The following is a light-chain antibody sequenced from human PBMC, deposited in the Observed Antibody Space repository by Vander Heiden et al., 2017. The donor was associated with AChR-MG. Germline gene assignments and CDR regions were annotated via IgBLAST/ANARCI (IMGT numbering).Light chain of an antibody. CDR3: QQYYTTPLT. CDR1: QSVLSSANDKNF. CDR2: WAS. Sequence: DIVMTQSPDSLAVSLGERATINCKSSQSVLSSANDKNFLAWYQQRPGQPPQLLIYWASTRESGVPDRFSGSGSGTDFSLTISSLQAEDVAVYYCQQYYTTPLTFGQGTRLEIK. V-gene: IGKV4-1*01. J-gene: IGKJ5*01.